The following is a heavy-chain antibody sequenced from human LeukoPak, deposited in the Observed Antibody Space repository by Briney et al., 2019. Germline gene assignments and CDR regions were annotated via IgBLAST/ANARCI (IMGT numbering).Heavy chain of an antibody. J-gene: IGHJ5*02. CDR2: IYYSGST. Sequence: PSETLSLTCTVSDDSITMYYWTWIRQPPGKGLEWIGYIYYSGSTNYNPSLKSRVTISVDTSKNQFSLKLSSVTAADTAVYYCARVVVIGGNWFDPWGQGTLVTVSS. CDR3: ARVVVIGGNWFDP. V-gene: IGHV4-59*01. D-gene: IGHD3-22*01. CDR1: DDSITMYY.